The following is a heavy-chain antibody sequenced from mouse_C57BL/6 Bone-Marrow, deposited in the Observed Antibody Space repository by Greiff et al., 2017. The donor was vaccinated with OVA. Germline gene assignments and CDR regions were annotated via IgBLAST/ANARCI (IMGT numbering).Heavy chain of an antibody. J-gene: IGHJ3*01. CDR1: GYSITSGYD. Sequence: EVQLQESGPGMVKPSQSLSLTCTVTGYSITSGYDWHWIRHFPGNKLEWMGYISYSGSTNYNPSLKSRISITHDTSKNHFFLKLNSVTTEDTATYYCARDGGTPFAYWGQGTLVTVSA. D-gene: IGHD1-1*02. V-gene: IGHV3-1*01. CDR2: ISYSGST. CDR3: ARDGGTPFAY.